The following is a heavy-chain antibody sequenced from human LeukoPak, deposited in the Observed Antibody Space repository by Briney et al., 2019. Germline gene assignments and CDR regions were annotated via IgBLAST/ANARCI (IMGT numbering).Heavy chain of an antibody. J-gene: IGHJ4*02. D-gene: IGHD4-11*01. CDR1: GFTLSDYW. CDR2: INLHGSVK. V-gene: IGHV3-7*01. CDR3: AAWGLYSY. Sequence: GGSLRLSCAASGFTLSDYWMNWVRQAPGKELEWVANINLHGSVKLHVDSVEGRFTISRDNAKNSLFLQMTSLKVEDTAVYYCAAWGLYSYWGQGTLVTVSS.